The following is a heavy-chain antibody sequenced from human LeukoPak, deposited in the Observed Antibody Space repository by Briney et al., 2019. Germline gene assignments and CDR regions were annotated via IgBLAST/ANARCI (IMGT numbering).Heavy chain of an antibody. Sequence: GGSLRLSCAASGFIFSNYALAWVRQAPGKGLEWVSGIRIGGSTHYADSVKGRFTISRDNSKNILYLQMNSLRAEDTALYYCAKDFVGTGNFRGGDYWGQGTLVTVSS. CDR2: IRIGGST. CDR1: GFIFSNYA. D-gene: IGHD1-1*01. V-gene: IGHV3-23*01. J-gene: IGHJ4*02. CDR3: AKDFVGTGNFRGGDY.